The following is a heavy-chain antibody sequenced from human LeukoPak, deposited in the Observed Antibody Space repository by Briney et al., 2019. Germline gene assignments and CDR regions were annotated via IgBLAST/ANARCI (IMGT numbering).Heavy chain of an antibody. CDR1: GFTFSDHF. CDR3: ARDGAAAGTDYYYYMDV. V-gene: IGHV3-11*04. D-gene: IGHD6-13*01. Sequence: GGSLRLSCAASGFTFSDHFMSWVRQAPGKGLEWVSYTSPSGSTIYYADSVKGRFAISRDNAKNSLYLQMSNLRAEDTAVYYCARDGAAAGTDYYYYMDVWGKGTTVTVSS. J-gene: IGHJ6*03. CDR2: TSPSGSTI.